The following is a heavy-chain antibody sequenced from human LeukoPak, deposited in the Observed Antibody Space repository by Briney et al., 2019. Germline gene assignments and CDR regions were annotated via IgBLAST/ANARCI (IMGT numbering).Heavy chain of an antibody. D-gene: IGHD3-10*01. CDR2: IYYSGST. V-gene: IGHV4-59*01. CDR3: AREKGGIKDAFDI. J-gene: IGHJ3*02. Sequence: SETLSLTCTVSGGSISSYYWSWIRQPPGKGLEWIGYIYYSGSTNYNPSLKSRVTISVDTSKNRFSLKLSSVTAADTAVYYCAREKGGIKDAFDIWGQGTMVTVSS. CDR1: GGSISSYY.